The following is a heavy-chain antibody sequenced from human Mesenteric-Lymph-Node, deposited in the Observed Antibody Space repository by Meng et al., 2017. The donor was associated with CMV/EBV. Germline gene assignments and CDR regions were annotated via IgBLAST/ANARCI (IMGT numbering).Heavy chain of an antibody. D-gene: IGHD2/OR15-2a*01. CDR2: INTFNGDT. CDR3: ARKVILFKGWFDS. Sequence: ASVKVSCKASGYTFTRFGISWLRQAPGQGLEWMGWINTFNGDTNYAQEFQGRVTMTTDTSTSTGYMELSGLRSDDTAVYYCARKVILFKGWFDSWGQGSLVTVSS. V-gene: IGHV1-18*01. CDR1: GYTFTRFG. J-gene: IGHJ5*01.